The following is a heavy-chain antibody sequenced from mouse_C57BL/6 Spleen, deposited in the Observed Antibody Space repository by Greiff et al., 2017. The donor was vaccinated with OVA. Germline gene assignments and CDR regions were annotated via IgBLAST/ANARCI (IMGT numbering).Heavy chain of an antibody. Sequence: QVQLQQPGAELVKPGASVKMSCKASGYTFTSYWITWVKQRPGQGLEWIGDIYPGSGSTNYNEKFKSKATLTVDTSSSTAYMQLSSLTSEDSAVYYCARTRYYGSGAMDYWGQGTSGTVSS. CDR2: IYPGSGST. CDR3: ARTRYYGSGAMDY. CDR1: GYTFTSYW. V-gene: IGHV1-55*01. J-gene: IGHJ4*01. D-gene: IGHD1-1*01.